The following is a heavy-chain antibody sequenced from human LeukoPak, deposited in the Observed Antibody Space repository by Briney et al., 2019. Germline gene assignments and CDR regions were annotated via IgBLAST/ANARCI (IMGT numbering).Heavy chain of an antibody. J-gene: IGHJ5*02. Sequence: SETLSLTCTVSGYSISSGYYWGWIRQPPGKGLEWIGSIYHSGSTYYNPSLKSRVTISVDTSKNQFSLKLSSVTAADTAVYYCARVEMATIGWFDPWGQGTLVTVSS. CDR3: ARVEMATIGWFDP. D-gene: IGHD5-24*01. CDR1: GYSISSGYY. V-gene: IGHV4-38-2*02. CDR2: IYHSGST.